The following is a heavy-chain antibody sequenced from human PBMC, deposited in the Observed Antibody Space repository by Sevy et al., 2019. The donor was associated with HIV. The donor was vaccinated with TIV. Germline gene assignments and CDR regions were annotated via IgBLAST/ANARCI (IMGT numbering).Heavy chain of an antibody. Sequence: GGSLRLSCAASGFSVSINYMSWVRQAPGKGLEFVSVIYSGGDTYYADSAKGRFTISRDNSKNTLYIQMNSLGAEDTAVYYCGRGAGYSTGWAPRYYFDYGGQGTLVTVSS. D-gene: IGHD6-19*01. CDR1: GFSVSINY. CDR2: IYSGGDT. CDR3: GRGAGYSTGWAPRYYFDY. J-gene: IGHJ4*02. V-gene: IGHV3-53*01.